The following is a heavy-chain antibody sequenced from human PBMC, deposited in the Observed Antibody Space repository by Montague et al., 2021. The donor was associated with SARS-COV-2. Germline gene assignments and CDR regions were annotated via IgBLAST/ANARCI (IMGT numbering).Heavy chain of an antibody. Sequence: SETLSLTCTVSGGSISSSSYYWGWIRQPPGKGLEWIGSIYYSGSTYYNPSLKSRVTISVVTSKNQFSLKLSSVTAADTAVYYCARRSYDILTGYSIPNWFDPWGQGTLVTVSS. V-gene: IGHV4-39*01. CDR1: GGSISSSSYY. CDR3: ARRSYDILTGYSIPNWFDP. J-gene: IGHJ5*02. D-gene: IGHD3-9*01. CDR2: IYYSGST.